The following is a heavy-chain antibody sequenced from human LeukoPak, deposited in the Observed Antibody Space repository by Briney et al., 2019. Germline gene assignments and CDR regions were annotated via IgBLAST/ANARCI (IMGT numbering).Heavy chain of an antibody. CDR2: IYTSGST. CDR3: AGITMIVVARSYWYFDL. J-gene: IGHJ2*01. V-gene: IGHV4-4*09. Sequence: SETLSLTCTVFGGSISSYYWSWIRQPLGKALEWIGYIYTSGSTNYNPSLKSRVTISVDTSKNQFSLKLSSVTAADTAVYYCAGITMIVVARSYWYFDLWGRGTLVTVSS. CDR1: GGSISSYY. D-gene: IGHD3-22*01.